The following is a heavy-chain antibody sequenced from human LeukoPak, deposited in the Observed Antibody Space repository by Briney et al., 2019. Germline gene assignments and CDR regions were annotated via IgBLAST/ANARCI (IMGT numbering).Heavy chain of an antibody. V-gene: IGHV3-23*01. CDR2: ISISGGST. CDR3: FLNLLY. D-gene: IGHD2-21*01. Sequence: GGSLRLSCAASGFTVSSYAMSWVRQAPGKGLEWVSGISISGGSTYYADSVKGRFTISRDNSKNTLYLQMNSLKAEDTAVYYVFLNLLYWGQGILVTVSS. J-gene: IGHJ4*02. CDR1: GFTVSSYA.